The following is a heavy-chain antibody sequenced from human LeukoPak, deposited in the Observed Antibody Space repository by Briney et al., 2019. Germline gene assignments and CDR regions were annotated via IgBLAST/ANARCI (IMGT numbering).Heavy chain of an antibody. J-gene: IGHJ4*02. CDR3: ARAVSRRYDFWSGYYYYFDY. Sequence: SETLSLTCAVYGGSFSGYYWSWIRQPPGKGLEWVGEINHSGSTNYNPSLKSRVTISVATSKNQFSLKLSPVTAADTAVYYCARAVSRRYDFWSGYYYYFDYWGQGTLVTVSS. V-gene: IGHV4-34*01. CDR2: INHSGST. CDR1: GGSFSGYY. D-gene: IGHD3-3*01.